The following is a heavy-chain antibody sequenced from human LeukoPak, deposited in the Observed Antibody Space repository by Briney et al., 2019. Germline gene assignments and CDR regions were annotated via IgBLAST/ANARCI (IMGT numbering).Heavy chain of an antibody. J-gene: IGHJ3*02. V-gene: IGHV3-74*01. CDR3: ARDRLWGSRADAFDI. CDR2: INTDGSST. D-gene: IGHD7-27*01. Sequence: GSLRLSCAASGFTFSSYWMHWVRQAPGKGLVWVSRINTDGSSTSYADSVKGRFTISRDNAKNTLYLQMNSLRAEDTAVYYCARDRLWGSRADAFDIWGQGTMVTVSS. CDR1: GFTFSSYW.